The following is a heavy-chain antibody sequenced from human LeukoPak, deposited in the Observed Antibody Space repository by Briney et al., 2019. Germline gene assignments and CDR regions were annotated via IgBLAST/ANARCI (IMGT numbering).Heavy chain of an antibody. D-gene: IGHD6-19*01. CDR3: ARDRKAVAGIDY. CDR2: IWYDGSNK. CDR1: GFTFSSYG. Sequence: GGSLRLSCAASGFTFSSYGMHWVRQAPGKGLEWVAVIWYDGSNKYYADSVKGRFTISRDDSKNTLYLQMNSLRAEDTAVYYCARDRKAVAGIDYWGQGTLVTVSS. J-gene: IGHJ4*02. V-gene: IGHV3-33*01.